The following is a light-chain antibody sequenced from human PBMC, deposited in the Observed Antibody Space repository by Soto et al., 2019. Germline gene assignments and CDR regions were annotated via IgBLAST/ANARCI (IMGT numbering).Light chain of an antibody. Sequence: QSVLTQPPSASGTPGQRVTISCSGSSSNIGSNTVNWYQQLPGTTPKLLIHSNNQRPSGVPDRFSGSNSGTSASLAISGLQSEDEADYSCAAWDDSLNGPVFGTGTKVTVL. CDR1: SSNIGSNT. CDR2: SNN. V-gene: IGLV1-44*01. CDR3: AAWDDSLNGPV. J-gene: IGLJ1*01.